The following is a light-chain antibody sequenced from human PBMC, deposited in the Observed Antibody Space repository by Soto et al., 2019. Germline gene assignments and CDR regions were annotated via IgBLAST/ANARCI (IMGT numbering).Light chain of an antibody. CDR2: HVS. CDR1: SSDVGGYNY. J-gene: IGLJ1*01. CDR3: CSYAGSYPYV. V-gene: IGLV2-11*01. Sequence: QSALTQPRSVSGSPGQSVTISCTGTSSDVGGYNYVSWYQQHPGRAPKLIIHHVSERPSGVPDRFSGSRSGNTASLTLSGLQAEDEADYYCCSYAGSYPYVFGTGTKVTVL.